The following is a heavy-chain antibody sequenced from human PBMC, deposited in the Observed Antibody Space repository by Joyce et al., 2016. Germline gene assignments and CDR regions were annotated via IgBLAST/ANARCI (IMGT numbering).Heavy chain of an antibody. D-gene: IGHD3-16*01. CDR2: IDYNENT. J-gene: IGHJ4*02. CDR1: GGSISTYY. V-gene: IGHV4-59*01. CDR3: ARVYGRQGAVGELLTIRRLYFDY. Sequence: QVQLQESGPGLVKPSETLSLTCTVSGGSISTYYWTWIRQPPGKGVEWIGYIDYNENTNYNPSLESRVTMSVDTSKNHFSLKLTSVTAADTVVYYCARVYGRQGAVGELLTIRRLYFDYWGQGTLVTVSS.